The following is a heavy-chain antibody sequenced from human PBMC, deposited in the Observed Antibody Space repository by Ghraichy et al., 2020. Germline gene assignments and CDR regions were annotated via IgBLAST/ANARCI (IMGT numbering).Heavy chain of an antibody. D-gene: IGHD6-13*01. V-gene: IGHV3-30-3*01. CDR3: ARAPQQAFLYYMDV. J-gene: IGHJ6*03. CDR2: ISYDGDKK. CDR1: GFTFRTYA. Sequence: RLSCAASGFTFRTYAMHWVRQAPGKGLEWVAVISYDGDKKYYADSVKGRFTISRDNSKNTLYLQMNSLRAEDTAVYYCARAPQQAFLYYMDVWGKGTTVTVSS.